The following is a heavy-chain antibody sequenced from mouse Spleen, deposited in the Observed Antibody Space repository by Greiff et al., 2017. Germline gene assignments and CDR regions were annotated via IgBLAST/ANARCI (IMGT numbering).Heavy chain of an antibody. J-gene: IGHJ3*01. CDR2: IDPSDSYT. D-gene: IGHD1-1*01. Sequence: QVQLQQPGAELVMPGASVKLSCKASGYTFTSYWMHWVKQRPGQGLEWIGEIDPSDSYTNYNQKFKSKATLTVDKSSSTAYMQLSSLTSEDSAVYYWARWENGSSFAYWGQRTLVPVSA. CDR3: ARWENGSSFAY. CDR1: GYTFTSYW. V-gene: IGHV1-69*01.